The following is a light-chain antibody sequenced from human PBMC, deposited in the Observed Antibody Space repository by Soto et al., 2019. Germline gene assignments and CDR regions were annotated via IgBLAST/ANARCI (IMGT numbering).Light chain of an antibody. CDR3: ETWDSNTHV. Sequence: QPVLTQSSSASASLGSSVKLTCTLSSGHSSYIIAWHQQQPGKAPRYLMKLEGSGSYNKGSGVPDRFSGSSSGADRYLTISNLQFEDEADYYCETWDSNTHVFGGGTKLTFL. CDR2: LEGSGSY. CDR1: SGHSSYI. V-gene: IGLV4-60*02. J-gene: IGLJ3*02.